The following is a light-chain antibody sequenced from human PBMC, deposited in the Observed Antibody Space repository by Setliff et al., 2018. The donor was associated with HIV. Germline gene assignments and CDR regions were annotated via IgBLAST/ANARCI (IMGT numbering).Light chain of an antibody. V-gene: IGLV2-23*01. CDR1: SNDVGRYDL. J-gene: IGLJ1*01. CDR3: CSNTGSNTFV. CDR2: QAT. Sequence: QSVLTQPASVSGSPGQSITISCTGTSNDVGRYDLVSWYQQHPARAPKLIIYQATRRPSGVSNRFSGSKSGNVASLTISGLQAEDEADYYCCSNTGSNTFVFGTGTSHRP.